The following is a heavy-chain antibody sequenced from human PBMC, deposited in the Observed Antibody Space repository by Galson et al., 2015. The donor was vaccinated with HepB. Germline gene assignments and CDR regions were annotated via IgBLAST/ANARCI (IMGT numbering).Heavy chain of an antibody. J-gene: IGHJ4*02. CDR1: GFTFSSYG. V-gene: IGHV3-33*01. CDR3: ATSPEGGYSGYDYFPRRFDY. Sequence: SLRLSCAASGFTFSSYGMHWVRQAPGKGLEWVAVIWYDGSNKYYADSVKGRFTISRDNSKNTMYLQMNSLRAEDTAVYYCATSPEGGYSGYDYFPRRFDYWGQGTLVTVSS. CDR2: IWYDGSNK. D-gene: IGHD5-12*01.